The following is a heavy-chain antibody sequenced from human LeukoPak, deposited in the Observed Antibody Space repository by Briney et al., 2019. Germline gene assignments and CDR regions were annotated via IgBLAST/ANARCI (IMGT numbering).Heavy chain of an antibody. Sequence: SETLSLTCTVSGGSISSSSYYWGWIRPPPGKGLEWIGSIYYSESTYYNPSLKSRVTISVDTSKNQFSLKLSSVTAADTAVYYCARGRFVYGSYRSRDAFDIWGQGTMVTVSS. J-gene: IGHJ3*02. CDR1: GGSISSSSYY. CDR2: IYYSEST. V-gene: IGHV4-39*01. CDR3: ARGRFVYGSYRSRDAFDI. D-gene: IGHD1-26*01.